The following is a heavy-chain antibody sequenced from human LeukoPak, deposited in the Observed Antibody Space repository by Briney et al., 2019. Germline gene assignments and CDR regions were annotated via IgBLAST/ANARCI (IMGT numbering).Heavy chain of an antibody. CDR2: IYYSGST. CDR1: GDSTSSSSYY. CDR3: ARIVGVTDYFDY. D-gene: IGHD1-26*01. Sequence: PSETLSLTCTVSGDSTSSSSYYWGWIRQPPGKGLEWIGSIYYSGSTSYNPSLKSRVTISVDTSKNQFSLKLTSVTAADTAVYYCARIVGVTDYFDYWGQGTLVTVSS. V-gene: IGHV4-39*01. J-gene: IGHJ4*02.